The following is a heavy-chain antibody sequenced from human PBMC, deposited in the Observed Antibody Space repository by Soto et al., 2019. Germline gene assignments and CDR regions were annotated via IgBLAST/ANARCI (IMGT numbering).Heavy chain of an antibody. CDR1: GYTFTSYH. CDR3: ARGHISSTKNWLDP. D-gene: IGHD6-6*01. CDR2: MNPNSGNT. J-gene: IGHJ5*02. Sequence: QVQLVQSGAEVQQPGASVQVSCKGSGYTFTSYHINWVRQATGQGLEWMGWMNPNSGNTGYAQTLQGRVTMTWDTSISTAYMELSSLRFEDTAMYYCARGHISSTKNWLDPWGQGTLVTVAS. V-gene: IGHV1-8*01.